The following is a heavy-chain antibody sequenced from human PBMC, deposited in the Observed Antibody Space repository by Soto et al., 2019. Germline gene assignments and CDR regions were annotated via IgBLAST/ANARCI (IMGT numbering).Heavy chain of an antibody. CDR3: ARDPYSSSRHQGYYGMDV. D-gene: IGHD6-13*01. CDR1: GGSISSGGYY. Sequence: NPSETLSLTCTVSGGSISSGGYYWSWIRQHPGKGLEWIGYIYYSGSTYYNPSLKSRVTISVDTSKNQFSLKLSSVTAADTAVYYCARDPYSSSRHQGYYGMDVWGQGTTVTVSS. J-gene: IGHJ6*02. CDR2: IYYSGST. V-gene: IGHV4-31*03.